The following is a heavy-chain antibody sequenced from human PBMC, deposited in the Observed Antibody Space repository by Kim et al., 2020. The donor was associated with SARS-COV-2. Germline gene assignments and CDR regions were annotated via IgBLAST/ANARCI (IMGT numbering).Heavy chain of an antibody. CDR3: ARRGRATISVDY. V-gene: IGHV4-31*02. J-gene: IGHJ4*02. Sequence: YYNPSLKSRVTISVDTSKNQFSLKLSSVTAADTAVYYCARRGRATISVDYWGQGTLVTVSS. D-gene: IGHD5-12*01.